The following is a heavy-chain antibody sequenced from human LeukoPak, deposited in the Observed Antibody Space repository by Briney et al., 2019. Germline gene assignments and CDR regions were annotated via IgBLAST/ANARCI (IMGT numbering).Heavy chain of an antibody. V-gene: IGHV3-23*01. CDR3: AKLPNSGGYLDS. CDR1: GFTFSSYD. CDR2: ISGSGATT. J-gene: IGHJ4*01. Sequence: QPGGSLRLSCAASGFTFSSYDMSWVRQAPGKGLEWVSAISGSGATTYYPDSMKGRFSISRDNSKNTLYLQMNSLRAEGTAVYYCAKLPNSGGYLDSWGHGALVTVSS. D-gene: IGHD1-26*01.